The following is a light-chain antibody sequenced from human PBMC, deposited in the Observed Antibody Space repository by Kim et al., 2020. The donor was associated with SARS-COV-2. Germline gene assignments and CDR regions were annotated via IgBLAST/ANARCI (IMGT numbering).Light chain of an antibody. Sequence: QTVRIKCEGDRLKSCYASRYLQKQGQAPVLVIYGKNNRPSGIQERFSGSSSGNTASLTMTGAQAEDEADYYCNSRDSSGNHLVVFGGGTQLTVL. CDR1: RLKSCY. J-gene: IGLJ2*01. CDR2: GKN. V-gene: IGLV3-19*01. CDR3: NSRDSSGNHLVV.